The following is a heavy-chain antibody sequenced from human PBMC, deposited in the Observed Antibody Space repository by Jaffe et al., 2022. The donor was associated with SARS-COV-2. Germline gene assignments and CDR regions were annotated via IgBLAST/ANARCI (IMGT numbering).Heavy chain of an antibody. Sequence: QLQLQESGPGLVKPSETLSLTCTVSGGSISSTGYYWGLIRQPPGKGLEWIGSIYYSGSTYYNPSLKSRVTISVDTSKNQFSLKLSSVTAADTAVYYCARHGTPLANDAFDIWGQGTMVTVSS. CDR3: ARHGTPLANDAFDI. J-gene: IGHJ3*02. CDR2: IYYSGST. D-gene: IGHD1-1*01. V-gene: IGHV4-39*01. CDR1: GGSISSTGYY.